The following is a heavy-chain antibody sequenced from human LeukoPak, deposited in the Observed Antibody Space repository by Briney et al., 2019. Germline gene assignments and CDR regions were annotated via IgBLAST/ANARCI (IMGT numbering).Heavy chain of an antibody. Sequence: PGGSLRLSCAASGFTFSSYGMHWVRQAPGKGLEWVAFIRYDGSNKYYADSVKGRFTISRDNSKNTLYLQMNSLRAEDTAVYYCAKDREFVYSSSLDYWGQGTLVTVSS. CDR1: GFTFSSYG. J-gene: IGHJ4*02. V-gene: IGHV3-30*02. CDR3: AKDREFVYSSSLDY. CDR2: IRYDGSNK. D-gene: IGHD6-6*01.